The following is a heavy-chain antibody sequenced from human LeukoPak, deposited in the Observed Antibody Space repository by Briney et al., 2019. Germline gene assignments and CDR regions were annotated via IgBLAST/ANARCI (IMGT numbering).Heavy chain of an antibody. CDR2: IYTSGST. CDR1: GGSFSSYY. Sequence: SETLSLTCTVSGGSFSSYYWSWIRQPPGKGLEWIGYIYTSGSTNYNPSLKCRVTISVDTSKSQFSLNLSSVTAADTAVYYCARQLLRYYFDYWGQGTLVTVSP. V-gene: IGHV4-4*09. D-gene: IGHD2-15*01. J-gene: IGHJ4*02. CDR3: ARQLLRYYFDY.